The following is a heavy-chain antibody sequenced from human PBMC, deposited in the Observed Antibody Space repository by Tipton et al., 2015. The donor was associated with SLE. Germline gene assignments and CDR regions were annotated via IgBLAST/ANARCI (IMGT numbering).Heavy chain of an antibody. J-gene: IGHJ6*03. CDR3: ARVGSRNFYFYYMDV. CDR1: GFTFSNYG. Sequence: SLRLSCAASGFTFSNYGLHWVRQAPGRGLEWMAVISYDGSKTFYADSVKGRFTMSRDNSKNTLYLQMSSLRAEDTAVYYCARVGSRNFYFYYMDVWGRGTAVTVSS. D-gene: IGHD3-3*01. CDR2: ISYDGSKT. V-gene: IGHV3-30*15.